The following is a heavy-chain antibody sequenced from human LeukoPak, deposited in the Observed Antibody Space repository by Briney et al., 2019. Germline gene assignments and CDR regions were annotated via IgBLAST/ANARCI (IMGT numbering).Heavy chain of an antibody. Sequence: QPGGSLRLSCAASGFTFSSYEMNWVRQAPGKGLEWVSYISSSGSTIYYADSVKGRFTISRDNAKNSLYLQMNSLRAEDTAVYYCARDNGGSYYFYFDYWGQGTLVTVSS. V-gene: IGHV3-48*03. D-gene: IGHD1-26*01. CDR1: GFTFSSYE. J-gene: IGHJ4*02. CDR2: ISSSGSTI. CDR3: ARDNGGSYYFYFDY.